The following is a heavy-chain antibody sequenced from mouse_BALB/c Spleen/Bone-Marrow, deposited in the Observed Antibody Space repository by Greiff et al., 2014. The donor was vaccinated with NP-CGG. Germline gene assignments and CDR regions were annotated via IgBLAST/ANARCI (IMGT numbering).Heavy chain of an antibody. CDR2: IYPGDGDT. Sequence: QVQLKDSGPELVKPGASVKISCKASGYAFSSSWMNWVKQRPGQGLEWIGRIYPGDGDTKYNGKFKGKATLTADKSSSTAYMQLSSLTSVDSAVYFCARSDGYRVMDYWGQGTSVTVSS. CDR3: ARSDGYRVMDY. J-gene: IGHJ4*01. CDR1: GYAFSSSW. V-gene: IGHV1-82*01. D-gene: IGHD2-3*01.